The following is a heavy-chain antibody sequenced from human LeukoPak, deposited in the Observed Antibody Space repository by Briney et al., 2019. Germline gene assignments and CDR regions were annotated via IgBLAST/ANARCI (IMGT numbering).Heavy chain of an antibody. V-gene: IGHV4-38-2*01. CDR1: GYSISSGYY. CDR2: IYHSGST. Sequence: PSETLSLTCAVSGYSISSGYYWGWIRQPPGKGLEWIGSIYHSGSTYYNPSLKSRVTISVDTSKNQFSLKLSSVTAADTAVYYRARQDSMIVVVHDYWGQGTLVTVSS. D-gene: IGHD3-22*01. J-gene: IGHJ4*02. CDR3: ARQDSMIVVVHDY.